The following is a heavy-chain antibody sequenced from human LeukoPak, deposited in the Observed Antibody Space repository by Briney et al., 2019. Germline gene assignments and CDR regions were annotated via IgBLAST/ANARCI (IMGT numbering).Heavy chain of an antibody. CDR2: ISSSSSYI. Sequence: GGSLRLSCAASGFTFSSYSMNWVRKAPGKGLEWVSSISSSSSYIYYADSVKGRFTTSRDNAKNSLYLQTNSLRAEDTAVYYCARDDGYYYDGSGYYAIDYWGQGTLVTVSS. CDR1: GFTFSSYS. D-gene: IGHD3-22*01. CDR3: ARDDGYYYDGSGYYAIDY. V-gene: IGHV3-21*01. J-gene: IGHJ4*02.